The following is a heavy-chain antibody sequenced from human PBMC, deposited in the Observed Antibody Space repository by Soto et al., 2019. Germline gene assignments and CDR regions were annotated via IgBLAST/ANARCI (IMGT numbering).Heavy chain of an antibody. CDR2: IIPILGIA. J-gene: IGHJ4*02. Sequence: QVQLVQSGAEVKKPGSSVEVSCKASGGTFSSYTISWVRQAPGQGLEWMGRIIPILGIANYAQKFQGRVTITADKSTSTAYMELSSLRSEDTAVYYCAPTPKDTTMVRLDYWGQGTLVTVSS. D-gene: IGHD5-18*01. CDR3: APTPKDTTMVRLDY. V-gene: IGHV1-69*02. CDR1: GGTFSSYT.